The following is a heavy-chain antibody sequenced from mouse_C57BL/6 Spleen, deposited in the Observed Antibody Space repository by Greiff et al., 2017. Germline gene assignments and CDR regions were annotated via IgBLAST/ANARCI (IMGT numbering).Heavy chain of an antibody. J-gene: IGHJ4*01. Sequence: VQLQQPGAELVMPGASVKLSCKASGYTFTSYWMNWVKQRPGKGLEWIGQIYPGDGDTNYNGKFKGKATLTADKSSSTAYMQLSSLTSEDSAVYFCARRETNAMDYWGQGTSVTVSS. CDR3: ARRETNAMDY. CDR2: IYPGDGDT. V-gene: IGHV1-80*01. CDR1: GYTFTSYW.